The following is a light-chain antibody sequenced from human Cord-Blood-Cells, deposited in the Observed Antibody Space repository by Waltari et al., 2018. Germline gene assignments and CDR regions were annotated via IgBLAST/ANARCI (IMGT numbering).Light chain of an antibody. V-gene: IGKV1-39*01. J-gene: IGKJ4*01. CDR1: QSISSY. CDR2: AAS. CDR3: QQSYSTPLT. Sequence: DIQMTQSPSSLSASVGDRVTITCRASQSISSYLNWYQQKPGKAPKHLIYAASSWQSGVPSRFSGSGSGTDVTLTISSLQPEDFATYYCQQSYSTPLTFGGGTKVEIK.